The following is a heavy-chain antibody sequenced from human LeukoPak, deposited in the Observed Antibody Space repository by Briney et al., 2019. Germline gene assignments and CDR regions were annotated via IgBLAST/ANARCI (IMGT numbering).Heavy chain of an antibody. CDR2: IYHSGST. V-gene: IGHV4-4*02. J-gene: IGHJ4*02. Sequence: SGTLSLTCAVSGGSISSSNWWSWVRQPPGKGLEWIGEIYHSGSTNYNPSLKSRVTISVDKSKNQFSLKLSSVTAADTAVYYCARHADYSNYRYYFDYWGQGTLVTVSS. D-gene: IGHD4-11*01. CDR1: GGSISSSNW. CDR3: ARHADYSNYRYYFDY.